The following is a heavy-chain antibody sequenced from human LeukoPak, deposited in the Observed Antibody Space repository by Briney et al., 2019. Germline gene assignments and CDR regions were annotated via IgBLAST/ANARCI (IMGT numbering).Heavy chain of an antibody. Sequence: ASVKVSCKASGYTFTSYDINWVRQATGQGLEWMGWMNPNSGNTGYAQKFQGRVTMTRNTSISTAYMELSSLRSEDTAVYYCARGSKRITIFGVVIIPGDWFDPWGQGTLVTVSS. CDR1: GYTFTSYD. V-gene: IGHV1-8*01. D-gene: IGHD3-3*01. CDR2: MNPNSGNT. J-gene: IGHJ5*02. CDR3: ARGSKRITIFGVVIIPGDWFDP.